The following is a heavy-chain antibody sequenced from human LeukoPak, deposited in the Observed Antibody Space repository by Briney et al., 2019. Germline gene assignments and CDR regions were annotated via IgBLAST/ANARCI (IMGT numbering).Heavy chain of an antibody. J-gene: IGHJ5*02. CDR3: AKNPPYSSGWQVRWFDP. CDR2: ISGSGGST. D-gene: IGHD6-19*01. Sequence: GGSLRLSCAASGFTFSSYAMSWVRQAPGKGLEWVSAISGSGGSTYYADSVKGRFTISRDNSKNTLYLQMNSLRAEDTAVYYCAKNPPYSSGWQVRWFDPWGQGTLVTVSS. CDR1: GFTFSSYA. V-gene: IGHV3-23*01.